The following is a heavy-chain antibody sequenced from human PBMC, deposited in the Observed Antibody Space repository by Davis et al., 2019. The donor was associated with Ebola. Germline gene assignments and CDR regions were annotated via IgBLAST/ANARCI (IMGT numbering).Heavy chain of an antibody. Sequence: ASVKVSCKASGYPFTSYGISWVRQAPGQGLEWMGWISAYNGNTNYAQKLQGRVTMTTDTSTSTAYMELRSLRSDDTAVYYCARDRGLIAAAGTKDYWGQGTLVTVSS. CDR3: ARDRGLIAAAGTKDY. CDR2: ISAYNGNT. CDR1: GYPFTSYG. V-gene: IGHV1-18*01. D-gene: IGHD6-13*01. J-gene: IGHJ4*02.